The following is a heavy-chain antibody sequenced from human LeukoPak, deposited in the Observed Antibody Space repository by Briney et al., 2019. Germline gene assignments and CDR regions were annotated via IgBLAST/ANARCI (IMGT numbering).Heavy chain of an antibody. J-gene: IGHJ4*02. CDR1: GGSISSSSYY. CDR3: ARGLRCSSTSCYTRYYFDY. V-gene: IGHV4-39*01. Sequence: SETLSLTCTVSGGSISSSSYYWGWIRQPPGKGLEWIGSIYYSGSTYYNPSLKSRVTISVDTSKNQFSLKLSSVTAADTAVYYCARGLRCSSTSCYTRYYFDYWGQGTLVTVSS. CDR2: IYYSGST. D-gene: IGHD2-2*02.